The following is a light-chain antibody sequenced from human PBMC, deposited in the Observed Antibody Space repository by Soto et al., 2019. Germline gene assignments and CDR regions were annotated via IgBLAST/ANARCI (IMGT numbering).Light chain of an antibody. CDR2: GNT. CDR3: GTWDTSLGGGV. CDR1: SSNIGEID. Sequence: QSVLTQPPSVSAAPGQKVTISCSGSSSNIGEIDVFWYQQFPGTAPKLLIYGNTKRPSGIPDRFSGSRSGTSATLGITGLQTGDEADYYCGTWDTSLGGGVFGGGTKLTVL. V-gene: IGLV1-51*01. J-gene: IGLJ2*01.